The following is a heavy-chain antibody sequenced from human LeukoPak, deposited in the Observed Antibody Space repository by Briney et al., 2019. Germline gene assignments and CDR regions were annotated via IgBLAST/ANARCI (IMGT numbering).Heavy chain of an antibody. CDR1: GFTFNSHA. Sequence: GGSLRLSCAAYGFTFNSHAMSWVRQIPGKGLEWVSSVTADGTNAHFADSVKGRFTISRDNSKNTLYLHMNSLRVDDTAVYFCAYYDSSGYYYGRLRYWGQGTPVTVSS. V-gene: IGHV3-23*01. J-gene: IGHJ4*02. CDR3: AYYDSSGYYYGRLRY. D-gene: IGHD3-22*01. CDR2: VTADGTNA.